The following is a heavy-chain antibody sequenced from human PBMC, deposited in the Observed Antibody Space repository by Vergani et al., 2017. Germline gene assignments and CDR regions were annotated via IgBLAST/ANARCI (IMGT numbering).Heavy chain of an antibody. J-gene: IGHJ4*02. CDR3: AKAPDYYGSGSYSYYFDY. D-gene: IGHD3-10*01. Sequence: EVQLLESGGGLVQPGGSLRLSCAASGFTFSSYAMSWVRQAPGKGLEWVSAISGSGGSTYYADSVKGRFTISRDNSKNTLYLQMNSLRAEDTAVYYCAKAPDYYGSGSYSYYFDYWGQGTLVTVSS. CDR1: GFTFSSYA. CDR2: ISGSGGST. V-gene: IGHV3-23*01.